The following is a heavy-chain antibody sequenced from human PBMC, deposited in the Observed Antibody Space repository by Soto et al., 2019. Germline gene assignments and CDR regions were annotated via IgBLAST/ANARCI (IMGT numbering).Heavy chain of an antibody. V-gene: IGHV4-39*01. CDR1: GGSIGSSSYC. Sequence: SETLSLTCSVSGGSIGSSSYCWGWIRQPPGKGLEWIGSIYYSGSTYYNPSLKSRVTVSVDTSKNQFSLKLSSVTAADTAVYYCARHPSDFWFDPWGQGTLVTVSS. CDR3: ARHPSDFWFDP. D-gene: IGHD2-21*02. CDR2: IYYSGST. J-gene: IGHJ5*02.